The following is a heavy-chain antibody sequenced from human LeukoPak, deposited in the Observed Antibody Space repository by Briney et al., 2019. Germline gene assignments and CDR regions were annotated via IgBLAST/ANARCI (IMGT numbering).Heavy chain of an antibody. CDR1: GFTYRRYS. CDR3: AKDSYGMDY. Sequence: GGSLRLSCVASGFTYRRYSMNWVRQAPGKGLEWVSAISGSGGSTYYADSVKGRFTISRDNSKNTLYLQMNSLRAEDTAVYYCAKDSYGMDYWGQGTLVTVSS. D-gene: IGHD5-18*01. CDR2: ISGSGGST. J-gene: IGHJ4*02. V-gene: IGHV3-23*01.